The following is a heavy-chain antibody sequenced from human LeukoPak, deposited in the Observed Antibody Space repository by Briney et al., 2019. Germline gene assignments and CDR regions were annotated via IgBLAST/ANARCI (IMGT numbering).Heavy chain of an antibody. CDR2: MNPNSGNT. V-gene: IGHV1-8*01. Sequence: ASVKISCKASGYTFTSYDIRSVRQATGQGLEWMGWMNPNSGNTGYAQKFQGRVTMTRNTSISTAYMELSSLRSEDTAVYYCSRRTPGYIYDSSGYYLFDYWGQGTLVTVSS. CDR3: SRRTPGYIYDSSGYYLFDY. D-gene: IGHD3-22*01. CDR1: GYTFTSYD. J-gene: IGHJ4*02.